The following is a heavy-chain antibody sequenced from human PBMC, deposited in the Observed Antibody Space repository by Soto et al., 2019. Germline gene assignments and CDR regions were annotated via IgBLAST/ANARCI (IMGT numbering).Heavy chain of an antibody. CDR1: GLTFSSYS. V-gene: IGHV3-48*02. CDR3: ARARLLWFGELSGTDAFDI. J-gene: IGHJ3*02. CDR2: ISSSSSTI. D-gene: IGHD3-10*01. Sequence: EVQLVESGGGLVQPGGSLRLSCAASGLTFSSYSMNWVRQAPGKGLEWVSYISSSSSTIYYADSVKGRFTISRDNAKNSLYLQMNSLRDEDTAVYYCARARLLWFGELSGTDAFDIWGPGTMVTVSS.